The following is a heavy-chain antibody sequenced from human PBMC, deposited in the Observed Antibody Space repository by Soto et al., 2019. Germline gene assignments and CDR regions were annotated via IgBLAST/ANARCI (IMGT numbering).Heavy chain of an antibody. CDR3: ASSSIASPGTFDY. Sequence: GGSLRLSCAASGFTFSDYYMNWIRQAPGKGLEWVSYLSSSGTGIYYTDSVKGRFTISRDSAKKSLYLQMSSLRAEDTAVYYCASSSIASPGTFDYWGPGTLVTVSS. CDR1: GFTFSDYY. D-gene: IGHD6-13*01. CDR2: LSSSGTGI. J-gene: IGHJ4*02. V-gene: IGHV3-11*01.